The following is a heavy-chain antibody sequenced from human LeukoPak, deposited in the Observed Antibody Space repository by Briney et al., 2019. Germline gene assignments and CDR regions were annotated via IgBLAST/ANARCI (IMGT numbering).Heavy chain of an antibody. D-gene: IGHD1-7*01. V-gene: IGHV5-51*01. J-gene: IGHJ6*03. CDR1: GYSFTSYW. CDR3: ARRGYNWNSHYYMDV. CDR2: IYPGDSDT. Sequence: PGESLKISCKGSGYSFTSYWIGWVRQMPGKGLEWMGIIYPGDSDTRYSPSFQGQVTISADKSISTAYLQWSSMKASDTAMYYCARRGYNWNSHYYMDVWGKGTTVTVSS.